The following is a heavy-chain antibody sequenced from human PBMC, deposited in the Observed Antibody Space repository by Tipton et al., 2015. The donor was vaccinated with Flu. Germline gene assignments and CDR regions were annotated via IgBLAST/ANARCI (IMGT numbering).Heavy chain of an antibody. V-gene: IGHV4-59*01. J-gene: IGHJ5*02. Sequence: LRLSCTVSGDSITDYYWSWIRQPPGKGLEWIGYIYHSGNANYNPSLKSRVTISVDTSKHQFSLRLSSVTAADSAVYYCAKLGYCSGTTCYYNWFDPWGQGTLVTVSS. CDR3: AKLGYCSGTTCYYNWFDP. CDR2: IYHSGNA. D-gene: IGHD2-2*03. CDR1: GDSITDYY.